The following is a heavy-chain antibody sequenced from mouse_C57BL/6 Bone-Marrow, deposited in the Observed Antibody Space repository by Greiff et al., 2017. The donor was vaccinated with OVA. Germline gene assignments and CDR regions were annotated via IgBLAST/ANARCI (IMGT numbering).Heavy chain of an antibody. Sequence: QVQLKQSGAELAKPGASVTLSCKASGYTFTSYWMHWVKQRPGQGLEWIGYINPSSGYTKYNQKFKDKATLTADKSSSTAYMQLSSLTYEDSAFYYCARCPYDYVLLDYWGQGTTLTVSS. CDR2: INPSSGYT. CDR3: ARCPYDYVLLDY. J-gene: IGHJ2*01. V-gene: IGHV1-7*01. CDR1: GYTFTSYW. D-gene: IGHD2-4*01.